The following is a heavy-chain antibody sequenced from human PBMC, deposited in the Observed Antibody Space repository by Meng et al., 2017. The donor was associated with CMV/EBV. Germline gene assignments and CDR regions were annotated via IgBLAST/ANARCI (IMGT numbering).Heavy chain of an antibody. CDR2: IIPILGIA. J-gene: IGHJ5*02. D-gene: IGHD3-3*01. CDR3: AREASPYYDFWSGSFYGWFDP. V-gene: IGHV1-69*04. CDR1: GGTFSSYT. Sequence: SVKVSCKASGGTFSSYTISWVRQAPGQGLEWMGRIIPILGIANYAQKFQGRVTITADKSTSTAYTELSSLRSEDTAVYYCAREASPYYDFWSGSFYGWFDPWGQGTLVTVSS.